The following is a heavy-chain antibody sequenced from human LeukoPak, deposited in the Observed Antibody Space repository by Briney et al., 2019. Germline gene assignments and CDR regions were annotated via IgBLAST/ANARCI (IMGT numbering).Heavy chain of an antibody. CDR1: GYTFTSYD. CDR3: ARVRLGNSGVDY. Sequence: ASVKVSGKASGYTFTSYDINWVRQATGQGLEWMGWMNPNSGNTGYAQKFQGRVTMTRNTSIRTAYMELSSLRSEDTAVYYCARVRLGNSGVDYWGQGTLVTVSS. J-gene: IGHJ4*02. V-gene: IGHV1-8*01. D-gene: IGHD4-23*01. CDR2: MNPNSGNT.